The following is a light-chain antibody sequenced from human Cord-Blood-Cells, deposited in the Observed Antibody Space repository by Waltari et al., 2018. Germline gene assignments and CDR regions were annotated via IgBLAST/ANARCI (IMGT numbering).Light chain of an antibody. CDR1: QGISSY. CDR3: PQLNSYPLP. Sequence: SQLTQSPSSLSASVGDRVTITCPASQGISSYLAWYQQKPVQAPKLLIYAASTLQSTVPSRFSGSESGTDYSITISSLQPEDYATYYCPQLNSYPLPFGGGTKVEIK. J-gene: IGKJ4*01. V-gene: IGKV1-9*01. CDR2: AAS.